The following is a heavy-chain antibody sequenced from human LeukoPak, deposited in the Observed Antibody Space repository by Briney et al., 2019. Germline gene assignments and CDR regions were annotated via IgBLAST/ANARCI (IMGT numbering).Heavy chain of an antibody. CDR3: ARRPELGVLYYMDV. J-gene: IGHJ6*03. D-gene: IGHD3-16*01. V-gene: IGHV3-48*01. CDR2: LSGSSGTI. Sequence: GGSLRLSCAVSGFTFSTYSMNWVRQAPGKGLEWVSYLSGSSGTIYYADSVKGRFTISRDNAKNSLYLQMNSLRAEDTAVYYCARRPELGVLYYMDVWGKGTTVTVSS. CDR1: GFTFSTYS.